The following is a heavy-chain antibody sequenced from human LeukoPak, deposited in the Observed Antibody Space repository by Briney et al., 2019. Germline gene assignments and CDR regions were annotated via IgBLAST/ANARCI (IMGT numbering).Heavy chain of an antibody. CDR3: ARNLGYNWFGP. CDR2: IRASGST. Sequence: SETLSLTCTVSGDSIGSYYWSWIRQPAGKGLEGIGRIRASGSTNYNPSLGGRVTMSVDTSKNQFSLNLTSVTAADTAVYHCARNLGYNWFGPWGQGTLVTVSS. CDR1: GDSIGSYY. V-gene: IGHV4-4*07. J-gene: IGHJ5*02. D-gene: IGHD3-16*01.